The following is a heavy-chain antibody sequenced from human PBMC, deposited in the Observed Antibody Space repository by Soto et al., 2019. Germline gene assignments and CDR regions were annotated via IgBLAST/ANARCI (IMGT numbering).Heavy chain of an antibody. Sequence: EEQLVESGGGLVQPGGSLRLSCAASGFTFSDYYMSWVRQAPGKGLEWVANINQDGSAKSYVDSVRGRFTISRDNGKNSLSLQMESLRADDTAVYYCARWNGGFDPWGQGTLLTVSS. CDR3: ARWNGGFDP. J-gene: IGHJ5*02. CDR1: GFTFSDYY. V-gene: IGHV3-7*05. CDR2: INQDGSAK. D-gene: IGHD1-1*01.